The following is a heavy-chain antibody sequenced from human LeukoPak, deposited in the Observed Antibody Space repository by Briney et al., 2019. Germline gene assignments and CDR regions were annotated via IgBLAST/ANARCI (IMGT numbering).Heavy chain of an antibody. Sequence: PGGSLRLSCAASGFTFSSGNYAMTWVRQAPGKGLEWVSAISWNSGRIGYADSVKGRFTISRDNAKNSLYLQMNSLRAEDTALYYCVKNIGNTYGYNGAFDYWGQGTLVTVSS. CDR3: VKNIGNTYGYNGAFDY. D-gene: IGHD3-16*01. J-gene: IGHJ4*02. CDR1: GFTFSSGNYA. CDR2: ISWNSGRI. V-gene: IGHV3-9*01.